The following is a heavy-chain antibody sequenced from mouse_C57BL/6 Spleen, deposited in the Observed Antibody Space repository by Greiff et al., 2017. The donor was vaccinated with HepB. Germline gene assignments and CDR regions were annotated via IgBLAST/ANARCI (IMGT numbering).Heavy chain of an antibody. CDR3: WRPGDYEVGAWFAY. CDR1: GFSFNTYA. V-gene: IGHV10-1*01. J-gene: IGHJ3*01. Sequence: EVQLVESGGGLVQPKGSLKLSCAASGFSFNTYAMNWVRQAPGKGLEWVARIRSKSNNYATYYADSVKDRFTISRDDSESMLYLQMNNLKTEDTAMYYCWRPGDYEVGAWFAYWGQGTLVTVSA. D-gene: IGHD2-4*01. CDR2: IRSKSNNYAT.